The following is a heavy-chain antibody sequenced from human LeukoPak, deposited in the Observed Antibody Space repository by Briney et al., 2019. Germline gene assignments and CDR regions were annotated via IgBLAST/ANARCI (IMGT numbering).Heavy chain of an antibody. J-gene: IGHJ4*02. Sequence: GGSLRLSCAASGFTFSNAWMSWVRQAPGKGLEWIGRIKSKSDGGTTDYAAPVKGRFTISRDDSENTLFLQMNSLKTEDTAVYYCTTDGLMVRGVMHNDWGQGTLVTVSS. CDR2: IKSKSDGGTT. CDR3: TTDGLMVRGVMHND. CDR1: GFTFSNAW. D-gene: IGHD3-10*01. V-gene: IGHV3-15*01.